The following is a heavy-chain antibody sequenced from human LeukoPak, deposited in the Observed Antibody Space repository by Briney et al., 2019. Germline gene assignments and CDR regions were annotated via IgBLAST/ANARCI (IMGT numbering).Heavy chain of an antibody. D-gene: IGHD6-19*01. CDR1: GGSISSYY. J-gene: IGHJ3*02. V-gene: IGHV4-59*08. CDR3: ARVSPGYSSGWYGRAAFDI. CDR2: IYYSGST. Sequence: SETLSLTCTVSGGSISSYYWSWIRQPPGKGLEWIGYIYYSGSTNYNPSLKSRVTISVDTSKNQFSLKLSSVTAADTAVYYCARVSPGYSSGWYGRAAFDIWGQGTMVTVSS.